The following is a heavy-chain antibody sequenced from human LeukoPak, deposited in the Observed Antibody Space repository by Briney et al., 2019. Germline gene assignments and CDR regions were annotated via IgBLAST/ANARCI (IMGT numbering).Heavy chain of an antibody. CDR1: GFTFSSYG. V-gene: IGHV3-30*03. CDR2: ISYDGSNK. Sequence: PGGSLRLSCAASGFTFSSYGMHWVRQAPGKGLEWVAVISYDGSNKYYADSVKGRFTISRDNSKNTLYLQMNSLRAEDTAVYYCARDRFEYSSSSWENDYRIPGNDYWGQGTLVTVSS. J-gene: IGHJ4*02. D-gene: IGHD6-6*01. CDR3: ARDRFEYSSSSWENDYRIPGNDY.